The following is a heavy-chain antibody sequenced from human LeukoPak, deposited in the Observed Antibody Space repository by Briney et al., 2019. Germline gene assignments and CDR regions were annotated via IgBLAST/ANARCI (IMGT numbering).Heavy chain of an antibody. V-gene: IGHV1-2*02. J-gene: IGHJ4*02. Sequence: GASVKVSCKASGYTFTGYYMHWVRQAPGQGLEWMGWINPNSGGTNYAQKFQGRVTMTRDTSISTAYMELSRLRSDDTAVYYCARLRKTYYYDSSGYYYFDYWGQGTLVTVSS. CDR1: GYTFTGYY. CDR3: ARLRKTYYYDSSGYYYFDY. D-gene: IGHD3-22*01. CDR2: INPNSGGT.